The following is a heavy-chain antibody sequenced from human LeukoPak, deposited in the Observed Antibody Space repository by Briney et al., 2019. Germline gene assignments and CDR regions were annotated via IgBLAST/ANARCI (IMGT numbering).Heavy chain of an antibody. V-gene: IGHV4-39*01. J-gene: IGHJ4*02. CDR1: ADSLSSSSSY. CDR2: IYYSGST. CDR3: ATVAVIRGVTYFDY. Sequence: SETLSLTCTVSADSLSSSSSYWGWIRQPPGKGLEWLGGIYYSGSTPYNPSLKGRVPISVDTSKNQISLKLSSVTAADTAVYYCATVAVIRGVTYFDYWGQGTLVTVSS. D-gene: IGHD3-10*01.